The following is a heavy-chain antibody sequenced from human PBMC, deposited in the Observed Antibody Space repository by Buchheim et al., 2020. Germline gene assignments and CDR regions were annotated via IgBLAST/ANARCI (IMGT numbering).Heavy chain of an antibody. Sequence: QVQLVESGGGVVQPGRSLRLSCAASGFTFRSDGMHWVRQAPGKGLEWVAVISFDGSIKYYADSVKGRFTISRDNSKNTLYLKMSSLRAEDSAVYYCAKASRTRAPFENWGQGTL. V-gene: IGHV3-30*18. D-gene: IGHD2-2*01. CDR3: AKASRTRAPFEN. J-gene: IGHJ4*02. CDR1: GFTFRSDG. CDR2: ISFDGSIK.